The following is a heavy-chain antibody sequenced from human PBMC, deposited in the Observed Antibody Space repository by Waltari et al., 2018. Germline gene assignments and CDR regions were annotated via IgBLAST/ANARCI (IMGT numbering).Heavy chain of an antibody. CDR3: ASLLGYCSGGSCYTY. V-gene: IGHV3-48*03. Sequence: EVQLVESGGGLVQPGGSLRLSCAASGFTFSSYEMNWVRQAPGKGLEWVSYISSSGSTIYYADSVKGRFTISRDNAKNSLYLQMNSLRAEDTAVYYCASLLGYCSGGSCYTYWGQGTLVTVSS. D-gene: IGHD2-15*01. CDR1: GFTFSSYE. CDR2: ISSSGSTI. J-gene: IGHJ4*02.